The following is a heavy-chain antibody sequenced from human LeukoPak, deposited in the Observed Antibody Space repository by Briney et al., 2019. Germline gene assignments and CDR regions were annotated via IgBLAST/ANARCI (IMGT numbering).Heavy chain of an antibody. CDR3: AKRGNDYGDLGIDY. D-gene: IGHD4-17*01. V-gene: IGHV3-23*01. CDR1: GFTFSSYA. J-gene: IGHJ4*02. CDR2: ISGSGGGT. Sequence: GGSLRLSCAASGFTFSSYAMSWVRQAPGKGLEWVSAISGSGGGTYYADSVKGRFTISRDNSKNTLYLQMNSLRAEDTAVYYCAKRGNDYGDLGIDYWGQGTLVTVSS.